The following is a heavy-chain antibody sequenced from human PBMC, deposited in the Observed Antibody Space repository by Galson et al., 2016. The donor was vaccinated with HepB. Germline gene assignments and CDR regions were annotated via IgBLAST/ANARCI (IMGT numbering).Heavy chain of an antibody. CDR1: GFTFSNYP. CDR3: VRDNFADY. V-gene: IGHV3-23*01. Sequence: SLRLSCAASGFTFSNYPMNWVRQAPGKGLQWVSNIAARSDGSYYEDSVRGRFTISRDNSKNTLSLQMNNLGVEDTALYFCVRDNFADYWGQGTLATVSS. D-gene: IGHD4-23*01. CDR2: IAARSDGS. J-gene: IGHJ4*02.